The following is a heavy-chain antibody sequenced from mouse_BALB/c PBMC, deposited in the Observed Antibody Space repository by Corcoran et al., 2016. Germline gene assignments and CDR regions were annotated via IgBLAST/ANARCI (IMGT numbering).Heavy chain of an antibody. CDR3: ARWDWYFDV. CDR1: GFNIKDTY. V-gene: IGHV14-3*02. CDR2: IDPANGNT. Sequence: EVQLQQSGAELVKPGASVKLSCTASGFNIKDTYMHWVKQRPEQGLEWIGGIDPANGNTKYDPKFQGKATITADTSSNTAYLKLRSLTSEDTAVYYCARWDWYFDVWGAGTTVTVSS. J-gene: IGHJ1*01.